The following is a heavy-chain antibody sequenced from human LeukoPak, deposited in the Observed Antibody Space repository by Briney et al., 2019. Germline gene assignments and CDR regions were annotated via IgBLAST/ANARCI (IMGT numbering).Heavy chain of an antibody. CDR2: INHSGST. CDR1: GGSFSGYY. J-gene: IGHJ4*02. Sequence: PSETLSLTCAVYGGSFSGYYWSWIRQPPGKGLGWIGEINHSGSTNYNPSLKSRVTISVDTSKNQFSLKLSSVTAADTAVYYCASGKSMVRGVVAYWGQGTLVTVSS. CDR3: ASGKSMVRGVVAY. V-gene: IGHV4-34*01. D-gene: IGHD3-10*01.